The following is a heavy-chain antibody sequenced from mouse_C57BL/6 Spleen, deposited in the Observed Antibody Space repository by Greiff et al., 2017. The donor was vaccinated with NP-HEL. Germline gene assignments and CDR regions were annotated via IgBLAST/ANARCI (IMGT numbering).Heavy chain of an antibody. CDR1: GYTFTDYY. CDR2: INPYNGGT. Sequence: VQLQESGPVLVKPGASGKMSCGASGYTFTDYYMNWVKQSHGKSLEWIGVINPYNGGTSYNQKFKGKATLTVDKSSSTAYMELNSLTSEDSAVYYCARNDYDVWYFDVWGTGTTVTVSS. CDR3: ARNDYDVWYFDV. D-gene: IGHD2-4*01. V-gene: IGHV1-19*01. J-gene: IGHJ1*03.